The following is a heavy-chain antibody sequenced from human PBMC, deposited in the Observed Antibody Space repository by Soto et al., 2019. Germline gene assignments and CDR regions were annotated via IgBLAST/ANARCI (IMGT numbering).Heavy chain of an antibody. V-gene: IGHV3-33*06. Sequence: QVQLVESGGGVVQPGRSLRLSCAASGFTFSKTGMHWVRQAPGKGPEWVAIIWYDGSDKNHADAVKGQFTISRDNSKNMVYLQMNSLRVEDTAVYYCAKDYGTTGTTWGASDIWGRWTMVTVSS. CDR2: IWYDGSDK. CDR1: GFTFSKTG. CDR3: AKDYGTTGTTWGASDI. J-gene: IGHJ3*02. D-gene: IGHD1-1*01.